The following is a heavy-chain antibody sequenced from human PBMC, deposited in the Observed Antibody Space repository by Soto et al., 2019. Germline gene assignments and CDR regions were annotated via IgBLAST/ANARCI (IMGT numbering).Heavy chain of an antibody. Sequence: VQLLESGGGLVQPGGSLRLSCAASGFIFRSAAMNWVRQAPGKGLEWVSAISDTGGSTYYADSVKGRFTISRDNSKNTVYLQMNSLRAEDTAMYYCAKVGSTMTTSFGADWGQGALVSVSS. CDR1: GFIFRSAA. CDR2: ISDTGGST. J-gene: IGHJ4*02. V-gene: IGHV3-23*01. D-gene: IGHD4-17*01. CDR3: AKVGSTMTTSFGAD.